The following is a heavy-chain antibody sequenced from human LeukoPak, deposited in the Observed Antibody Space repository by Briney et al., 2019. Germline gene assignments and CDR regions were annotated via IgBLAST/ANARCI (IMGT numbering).Heavy chain of an antibody. D-gene: IGHD4-17*01. CDR2: ISYDGSNK. CDR1: GFTFSSYG. V-gene: IGHV3-30*18. CDR3: AKASYDYGDYGSHFDY. Sequence: GGSLRLSCAASGFTFSSYGMHWVRQAPGKGLEWVAVISYDGSNKYYADSVKGRFTISRDNSKNTLYLQMNSLRAEDTAVYYCAKASYDYGDYGSHFDYWGQGTLVTVSS. J-gene: IGHJ4*02.